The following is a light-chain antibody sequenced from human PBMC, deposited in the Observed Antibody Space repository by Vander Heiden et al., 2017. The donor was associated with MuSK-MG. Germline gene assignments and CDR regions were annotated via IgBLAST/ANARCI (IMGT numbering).Light chain of an antibody. CDR1: QSILYSSNNKNY. V-gene: IGKV4-1*01. Sequence: DIVMTQSPDSLAVSLGERATINCKSSQSILYSSNNKNYLTWYQQKPGQPPKLLIYWASTRESGVPDRFSGSGSGTDFTLTISSLQAEDVAVYYCQQKNRTPFTFGHGTKVDIK. CDR3: QQKNRTPFT. J-gene: IGKJ3*01. CDR2: WAS.